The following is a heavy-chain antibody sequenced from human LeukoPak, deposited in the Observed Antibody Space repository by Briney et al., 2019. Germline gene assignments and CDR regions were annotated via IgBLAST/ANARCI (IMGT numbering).Heavy chain of an antibody. CDR3: ARVLSSGYAPFDY. D-gene: IGHD3-22*01. CDR2: ISSSGSSM. J-gene: IGHJ4*02. V-gene: IGHV3-11*01. Sequence: GGSLRLSCAASGFTFSDYYMSWIRQAPGKGLEWVSYISSSGSSMYYADSVKGRFTISRDNAKHSVHLQMNSLRAEDTAVYYCARVLSSGYAPFDYWGQGTLVSVSS. CDR1: GFTFSDYY.